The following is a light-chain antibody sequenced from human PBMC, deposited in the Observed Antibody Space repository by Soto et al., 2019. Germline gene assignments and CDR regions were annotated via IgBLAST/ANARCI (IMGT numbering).Light chain of an antibody. CDR2: KAS. CDR3: QQYNSYRYT. CDR1: QSISSW. Sequence: DIQMTQSPPTLSASVGDRVTITCRASQSISSWLAWYQQKPGKAPKVLIYKASSLESGVPSRFSGSGSGTEFTLTISSLQPDDFATYYCQQYNSYRYTFGQGTKLEIK. V-gene: IGKV1-5*03. J-gene: IGKJ2*01.